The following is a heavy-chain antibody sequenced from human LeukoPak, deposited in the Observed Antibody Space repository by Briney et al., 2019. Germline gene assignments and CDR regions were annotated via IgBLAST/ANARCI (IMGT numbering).Heavy chain of an antibody. J-gene: IGHJ4*02. V-gene: IGHV4-59*01. CDR3: ARGDYYGSGSPYYFDY. CDR1: GGSISSYY. Sequence: PSETLSLTCTVSGGSISSYYWSWIRQPPGKGLEWIGYIYYSGSTDYNPSLKSRVTISVDTSKNQFSLKLSSVTAADTAVYYCARGDYYGSGSPYYFDYWGQGTLVTVSS. CDR2: IYYSGST. D-gene: IGHD3-10*01.